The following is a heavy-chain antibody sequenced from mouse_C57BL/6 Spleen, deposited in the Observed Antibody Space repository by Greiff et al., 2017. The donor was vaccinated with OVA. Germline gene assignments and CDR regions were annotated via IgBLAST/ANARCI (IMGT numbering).Heavy chain of an antibody. CDR2: INPSTGGT. Sequence: DVKLQESGPELVKPGASVKISCKASGYSFTGYYMNWVKQSPEKSLEWIGEINPSTGGTTYNQKFKAKATLTVDKSSSTAYMQLKSLTSEDSAVYYCARGTGYEGYFDYWGQGTTLTVSS. D-gene: IGHD2-2*01. CDR1: GYSFTGYY. CDR3: ARGTGYEGYFDY. V-gene: IGHV1-42*01. J-gene: IGHJ2*01.